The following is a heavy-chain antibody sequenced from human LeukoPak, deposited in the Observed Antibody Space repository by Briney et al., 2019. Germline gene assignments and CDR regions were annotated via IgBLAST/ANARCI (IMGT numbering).Heavy chain of an antibody. V-gene: IGHV3-30-3*01. Sequence: PGGSLRLSCAASGFTFSSYAMHWVRQAPGKGLEWVAVISYDGSNKYYADSVKGRFTISRDNSKNTLYLQMNSLRAEDTAVYYGARAANSSSWCEDYWGQGTLVTVSS. D-gene: IGHD6-13*01. CDR1: GFTFSSYA. CDR2: ISYDGSNK. CDR3: ARAANSSSWCEDY. J-gene: IGHJ4*02.